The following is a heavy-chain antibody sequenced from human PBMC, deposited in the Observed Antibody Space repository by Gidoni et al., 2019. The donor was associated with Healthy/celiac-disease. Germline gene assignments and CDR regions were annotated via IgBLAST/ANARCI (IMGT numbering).Heavy chain of an antibody. D-gene: IGHD6-19*01. CDR3: ARRGSGWYVPTYFGY. CDR2: IYYSGST. V-gene: IGHV4-39*01. J-gene: IGHJ4*02. Sequence: QLQLQESGPGLVKPSETLSLTCTVSGGSISSSSYYWGWIRQPPGKGLEWIGSIYYSGSTYYNPSLKSRVTISVDTSKNQFSLKLSSVTAADTAVYYCARRGSGWYVPTYFGYWGQGTLVTVSS. CDR1: GGSISSSSYY.